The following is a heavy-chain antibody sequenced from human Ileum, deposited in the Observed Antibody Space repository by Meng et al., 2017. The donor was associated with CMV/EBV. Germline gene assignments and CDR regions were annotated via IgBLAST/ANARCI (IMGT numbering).Heavy chain of an antibody. CDR1: GYTFTANH. CDR3: VRENWYYDF. J-gene: IGHJ4*02. D-gene: IGHD1-1*01. V-gene: IGHV1-2*02. CDR2: IYPLNGDT. Sequence: QVLLVQSGXEVKKXXXSVKVSCKTSGYTFTANHLHWVRQAPGQGLEWMGWIYPLNGDTYFAQKFQDRVTMTRDTSITTAYMELSSLTSDDTAIYYCVRENWYYDFWGQGTLVTVSS.